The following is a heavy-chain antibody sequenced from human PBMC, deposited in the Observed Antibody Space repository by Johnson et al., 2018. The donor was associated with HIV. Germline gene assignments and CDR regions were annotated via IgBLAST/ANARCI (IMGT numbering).Heavy chain of an antibody. CDR3: ARDPAAAALRAFDI. CDR2: IYSGGST. Sequence: VQLVESGGGLVQPGGSLRLSCAASGFTVSSNYMSWVRQAPGKGLEWVSVIYSGGSTYYADSVKGRCTISRDNSKNTLYLQMNSLRAEDTAVYYCARDPAAAALRAFDIWGQGTMVTVSS. D-gene: IGHD6-13*01. J-gene: IGHJ3*02. V-gene: IGHV3-66*01. CDR1: GFTVSSNY.